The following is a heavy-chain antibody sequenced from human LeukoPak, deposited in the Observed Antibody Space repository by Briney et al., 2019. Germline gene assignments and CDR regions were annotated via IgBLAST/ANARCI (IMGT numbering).Heavy chain of an antibody. CDR3: ARVGSGSYYNWFDP. CDR1: GGSFSGYY. V-gene: IGHV4-59*01. CDR2: IYYSGRP. Sequence: SETLSLTCAVYGGSFSGYYWSWIRQPPGKGLEWIGYIYYSGRPNYNPSLKSRVTISVDTSKNQFSLKLSSVTAADTAVYYCARVGSGSYYNWFDPWGQGTLVTVSS. D-gene: IGHD1-26*01. J-gene: IGHJ5*02.